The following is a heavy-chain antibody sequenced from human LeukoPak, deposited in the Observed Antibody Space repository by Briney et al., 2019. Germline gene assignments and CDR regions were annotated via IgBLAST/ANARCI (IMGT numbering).Heavy chain of an antibody. D-gene: IGHD3-3*01. J-gene: IGHJ4*02. CDR1: GFTFSSYG. Sequence: GGSLRLSCAASGFTFSSYGMHWVRQAPGKGLDWVAFIRYDGSNKYYADSVKGRFTISRDNSKNTLYLQMNSLRAEDTAVYYCATDITIFGVVTLGDHDYWGQGTLVTVSS. CDR2: IRYDGSNK. V-gene: IGHV3-30*02. CDR3: ATDITIFGVVTLGDHDY.